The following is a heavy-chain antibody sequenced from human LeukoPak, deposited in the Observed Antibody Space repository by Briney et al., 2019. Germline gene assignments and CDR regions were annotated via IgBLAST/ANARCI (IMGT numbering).Heavy chain of an antibody. CDR3: VRGGDYADY. Sequence: GSLRPSCSASGFSFRTYAMHWVRQAPGKGLEHASAISSVGGTTYCADSVEGRFTISRDNSKNTLYLQMSSLRHEDTAVYYCVRGGDYADYWGQGTQATLSS. D-gene: IGHD3-16*01. CDR1: GFSFRTYA. CDR2: ISSVGGTT. J-gene: IGHJ4*02. V-gene: IGHV3-64D*06.